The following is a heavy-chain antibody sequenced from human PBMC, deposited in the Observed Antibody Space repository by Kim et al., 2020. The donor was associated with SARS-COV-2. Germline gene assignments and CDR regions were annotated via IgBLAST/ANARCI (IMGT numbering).Heavy chain of an antibody. J-gene: IGHJ3*02. CDR1: GFTFSDYW. CDR2: INLDGSKR. CDR3: ARDKGWGAFDI. V-gene: IGHV3-7*03. Sequence: GGSLRLSCAASGFTFSDYWMTWVRQAPGKGLEWVANINLDGSKRFYVDSMMGRFTISRDNARNSLSLQMNSLTTEDTAMYYCARDKGWGAFDIWGQGTTVTVS. D-gene: IGHD3-16*01.